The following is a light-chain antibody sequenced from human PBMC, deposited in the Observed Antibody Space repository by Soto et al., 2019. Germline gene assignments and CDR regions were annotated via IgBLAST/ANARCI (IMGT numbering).Light chain of an antibody. J-gene: IGLJ2*01. V-gene: IGLV2-14*01. CDR3: SSYTRSSTSVV. CDR1: SSDVGGYNY. Sequence: QSALTQPASVSGSPGQSITISCTGTSSDVGGYNYVSWYQQHPGKAPKLMIYDVNNRPSGVSNRFSGSKSGNTASLTISGLQAEDEDDYYCSSYTRSSTSVVFGGGTKLTVL. CDR2: DVN.